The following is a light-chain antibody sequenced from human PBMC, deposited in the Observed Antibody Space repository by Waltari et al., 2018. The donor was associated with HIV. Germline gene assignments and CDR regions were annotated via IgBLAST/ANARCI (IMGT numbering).Light chain of an antibody. CDR2: ATS. V-gene: IGKV1-5*03. CDR3: QQYNTYPYT. J-gene: IGKJ2*01. Sequence: DIQMTQSPSTLSASVGDRVTITCRASQCISNWLAWYQQKPGKAPKVLIYATSSLKSGVPSTFSSSGSGTEFTLTISSLQPDDFATYYCQQYNTYPYTFGQGTKLEVK. CDR1: QCISNW.